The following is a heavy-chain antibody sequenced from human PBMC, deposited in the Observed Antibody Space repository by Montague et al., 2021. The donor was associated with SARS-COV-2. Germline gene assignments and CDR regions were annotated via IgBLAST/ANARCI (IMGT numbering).Heavy chain of an antibody. J-gene: IGHJ2*01. CDR2: IYYSGST. D-gene: IGHD6-6*01. V-gene: IGHV4-31*03. Sequence: TLSLTCTVSGGSISSGGYYWSWIRQHPGKGLEWIGYIYYSGSTYYNPSLKSRVTISADTSKNQFSLKLSSVTAADTAVYYCARLRSSSNWYFDLWGRGTLVTVSS. CDR1: GGSISSGGYY. CDR3: ARLRSSSNWYFDL.